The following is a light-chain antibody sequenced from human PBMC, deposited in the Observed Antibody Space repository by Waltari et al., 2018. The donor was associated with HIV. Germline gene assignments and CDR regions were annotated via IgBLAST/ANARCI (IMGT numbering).Light chain of an antibody. V-gene: IGKV3-11*01. CDR1: QSVRSY. CDR3: QQRSSWPLT. Sequence: EIVLTQSPATLSLSPGQRATLACWASQSVRSYLAWYQQRPDQAPRRISYDTSNSATGSAARFSGSGSGTDVTLTISRLEPEDFAVYYCQQRSSWPLTLGQGTNVEFK. J-gene: IGKJ1*01. CDR2: DTS.